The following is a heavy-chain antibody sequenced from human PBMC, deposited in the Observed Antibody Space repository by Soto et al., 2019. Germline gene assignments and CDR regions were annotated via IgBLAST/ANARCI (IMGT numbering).Heavy chain of an antibody. Sequence: PSETLSLTCTVSGGSVNSDSSHWSWIRQPPGKGLEWIGYIYYSGVTKYNPSLRGRATISLDTSKNQFSLRLNSVTAANTAVFYCARIVVAANNYFDPWGQGTLVTVSS. CDR2: IYYSGVT. CDR3: ARIVVAANNYFDP. J-gene: IGHJ5*02. CDR1: GGSVNSDSSH. D-gene: IGHD2-15*01. V-gene: IGHV4-61*01.